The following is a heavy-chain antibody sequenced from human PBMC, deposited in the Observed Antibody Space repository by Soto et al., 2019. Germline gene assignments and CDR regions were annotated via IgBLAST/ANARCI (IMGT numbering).Heavy chain of an antibody. V-gene: IGHV4-31*03. D-gene: IGHD5-18*01. CDR3: ARDFGGYSYGYVDS. CDR1: GGSISSVGYY. CDR2: IYYSGST. J-gene: IGHJ4*02. Sequence: TSETMSLICTVSGGSISSVGYYWSWNSQHPGKGLEWIGYIYYSGSTYYNPSLKSRVTISVDTSKNQFSLKLSSVTAADTAVYYCARDFGGYSYGYVDSWGQGTVVTVSS.